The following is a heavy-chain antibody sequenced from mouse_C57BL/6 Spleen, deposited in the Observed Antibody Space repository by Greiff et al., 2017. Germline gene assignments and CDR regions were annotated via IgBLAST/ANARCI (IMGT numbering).Heavy chain of an antibody. CDR3: ERNCLYAMDY. Sequence: EVNVVESGGGLVKPGGSLKLSCAASGFTFSDDGMHWVRQATEQGLEWVAYIISGSSTIYYAATVKGRFTISRDNAKNTLFLQMTSLRSEYTAMYYCERNCLYAMDYWGQGTSVTVSS. CDR2: IISGSSTI. V-gene: IGHV5-17*01. J-gene: IGHJ4*01. CDR1: GFTFSDDG.